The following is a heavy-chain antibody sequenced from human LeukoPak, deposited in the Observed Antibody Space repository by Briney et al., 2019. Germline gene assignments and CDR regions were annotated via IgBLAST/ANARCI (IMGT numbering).Heavy chain of an antibody. J-gene: IGHJ4*02. V-gene: IGHV3-30*18. Sequence: GGSLRLSCAASGFTFSSYGMHWVRQAPGKGLEWVAVISYDGSNKCYADSVEGRFTISRDNSKNTLYLQMNNLRAEDTAVYYCAKGSDDYVWGSYRYTPFDYWGQGTLVTVSS. CDR2: ISYDGSNK. D-gene: IGHD3-16*02. CDR1: GFTFSSYG. CDR3: AKGSDDYVWGSYRYTPFDY.